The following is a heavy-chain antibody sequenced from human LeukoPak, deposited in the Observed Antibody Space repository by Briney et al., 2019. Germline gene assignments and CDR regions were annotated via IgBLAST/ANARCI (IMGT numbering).Heavy chain of an antibody. J-gene: IGHJ6*02. CDR2: IKQDGSEK. CDR3: AFMADSSGPRYYGMDV. CDR1: GFTFNSYW. V-gene: IGHV3-7*01. Sequence: GGSLRLSCAASGFTFNSYWMSWVRQAPGKGLEWVANIKQDGSEKYYVDSVKGRFTISRDNAKNSVYLQMNSLRAEDTAVYYCAFMADSSGPRYYGMDVWGQGTTVTVSS. D-gene: IGHD3-22*01.